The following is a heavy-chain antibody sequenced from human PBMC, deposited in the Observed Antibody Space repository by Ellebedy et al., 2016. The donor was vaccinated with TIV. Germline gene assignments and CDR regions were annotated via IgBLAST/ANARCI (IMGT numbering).Heavy chain of an antibody. CDR2: ISKDGSDK. CDR3: ARDLPNWGSDY. D-gene: IGHD7-27*01. J-gene: IGHJ4*02. Sequence: PGGSLRLSCAASGFTFNDYAMHWFRQAPGKGLEWVAVISKDGSDKFTADSVKGRFTISRDNSKNTMSLQMNSLRIEDTALYYCARDLPNWGSDYWGQGTLDTVPS. V-gene: IGHV3-30*01. CDR1: GFTFNDYA.